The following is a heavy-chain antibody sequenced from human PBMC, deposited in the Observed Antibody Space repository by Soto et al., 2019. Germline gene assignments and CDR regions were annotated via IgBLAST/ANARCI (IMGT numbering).Heavy chain of an antibody. CDR1: GFTFSSYA. CDR2: ISYDGSNK. J-gene: IGHJ4*02. CDR3: ARDPAPYYGSGSLDY. Sequence: QVQLVESGGGVVQPGRSLRLSCAASGFTFSSYAMHWVRLAPGKGLEWVAVISYDGSNKYYADSVKGRFTISRDNSKNTLYLQMNSLRAEGTAVYYCARDPAPYYGSGSLDYWGQGTLVTVSS. V-gene: IGHV3-30-3*01. D-gene: IGHD3-10*01.